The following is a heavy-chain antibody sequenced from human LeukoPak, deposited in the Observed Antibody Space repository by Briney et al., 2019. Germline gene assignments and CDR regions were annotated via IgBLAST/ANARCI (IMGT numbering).Heavy chain of an antibody. CDR3: ARVELRSYYYYYGMDV. J-gene: IGHJ6*02. Sequence: ASVKVSCKASGYTFTCYYMHWVRQAPGQGLEWMGWINPNSGGTNYAQKFQGRVTMTRDTSISTAYMELSRLRSDDTAVYYCARVELRSYYYYYGMDVWGQGTTVTVSS. V-gene: IGHV1-2*02. CDR2: INPNSGGT. CDR1: GYTFTCYY. D-gene: IGHD1-1*01.